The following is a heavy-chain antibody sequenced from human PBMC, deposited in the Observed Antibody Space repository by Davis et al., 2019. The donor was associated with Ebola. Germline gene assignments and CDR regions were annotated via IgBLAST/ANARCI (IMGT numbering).Heavy chain of an antibody. J-gene: IGHJ6*02. D-gene: IGHD5-12*01. CDR2: ISSSGSTR. CDR3: VRDRRIYSGYDIEWYYGMDV. V-gene: IGHV3-11*01. CDR1: GFTFSDYY. Sequence: VILGGSLRLSCAASGFTFSDYYMSWIRQAPGKGLEWISYISSSGSTRNYADSVKGRFTISRDNAKNSLYLQMNSLRAEDTALYYCVRDRRIYSGYDIEWYYGMDVWGQGTTVTVSS.